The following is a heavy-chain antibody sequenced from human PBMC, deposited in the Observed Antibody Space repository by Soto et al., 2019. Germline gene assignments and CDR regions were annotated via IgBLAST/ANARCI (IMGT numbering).Heavy chain of an antibody. CDR2: IYYSGST. CDR1: GGSISSYY. V-gene: IGHV4-59*01. Sequence: SETLSLTCTVSGGSISSYYWSWIRQPPGKGLEWIGYIYYSGSTNYNPSLKSRVTISVDTSKNQFSLKLSSVTAADTAVYYCASGYCSSTSCYRYWFDPWGQGTLVTVSS. D-gene: IGHD2-2*01. CDR3: ASGYCSSTSCYRYWFDP. J-gene: IGHJ5*02.